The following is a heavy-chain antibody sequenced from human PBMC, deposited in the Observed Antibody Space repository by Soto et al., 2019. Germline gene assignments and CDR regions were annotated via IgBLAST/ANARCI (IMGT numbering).Heavy chain of an antibody. Sequence: XXTLSLPFAVYGGSFSGYYWSWILQPPGKGLEWIREINHSGSTTYNPSLKSRVTISVDPSKNQFSLKLSSVTAPDTAVYYCARGRRGSGSYYPFDYWGQGTLVTVSS. D-gene: IGHD3-10*01. CDR3: ARGRRGSGSYYPFDY. CDR1: GGSFSGYY. J-gene: IGHJ4*02. CDR2: INHSGST. V-gene: IGHV4-34*01.